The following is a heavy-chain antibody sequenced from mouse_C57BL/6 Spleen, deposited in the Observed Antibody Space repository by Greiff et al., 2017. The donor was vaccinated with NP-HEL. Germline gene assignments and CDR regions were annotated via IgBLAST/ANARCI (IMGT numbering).Heavy chain of an antibody. Sequence: EVHLVESGEGLVKPGGSLKLSCAASGFTFSSYAMSWVRQTPEKRLEWVAYLSSGGDYIYYADTVKGRFTISRDNARNTLYLQMSSLKSEDTAMYYCTREHLGPVYAMDYWGQGTSVTVSS. CDR1: GFTFSSYA. V-gene: IGHV5-9-1*02. CDR3: TREHLGPVYAMDY. D-gene: IGHD4-1*01. J-gene: IGHJ4*01. CDR2: LSSGGDYI.